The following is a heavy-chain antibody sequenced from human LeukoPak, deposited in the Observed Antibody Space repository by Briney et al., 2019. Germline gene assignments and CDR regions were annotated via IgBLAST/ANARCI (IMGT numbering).Heavy chain of an antibody. CDR3: ARMAVTTFLDY. J-gene: IGHJ4*02. D-gene: IGHD4-17*01. V-gene: IGHV4-59*01. CDR1: GGSISSYY. CDR2: IYYSGST. Sequence: ASETLSLTCTVSGGSISSYYWSWIRQPPGKGLEWIGYIYYSGSTNYNPSLKSRVTISVDTSKNQFSLKLSSVTAADTAVYYCARMAVTTFLDYWGQGTLVTVSS.